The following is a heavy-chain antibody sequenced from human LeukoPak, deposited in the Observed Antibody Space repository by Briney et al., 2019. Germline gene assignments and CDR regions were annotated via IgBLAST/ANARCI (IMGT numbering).Heavy chain of an antibody. Sequence: GGSLRLSCVASGFSFSTYAMGWVRQAPGKGLEWVSGISGSGVDTHYADSVKGRFRISRDSSQNTLYLQLSSLRAEDTAVYYCASGTYRLGDYWGLGTLVTVSS. CDR2: ISGSGVDT. J-gene: IGHJ4*02. CDR1: GFSFSTYA. V-gene: IGHV3-23*01. CDR3: ASGTYRLGDY. D-gene: IGHD3-10*01.